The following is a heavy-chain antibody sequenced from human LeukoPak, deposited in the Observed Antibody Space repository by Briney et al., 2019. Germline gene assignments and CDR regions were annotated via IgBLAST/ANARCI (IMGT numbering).Heavy chain of an antibody. Sequence: GGSLRLSCSASGFTFSSYAMYWVGQAPGKGLEYVSGIRSSGGSTDYGDSVKGRFTISRDNAKNSVFLQMNSLRAEDTAVYYCARVGVSWGGFDIWGQGTMVTVSS. CDR2: IRSSGGST. CDR1: GFTFSSYA. V-gene: IGHV3-64*04. J-gene: IGHJ3*02. CDR3: ARVGVSWGGFDI. D-gene: IGHD7-27*01.